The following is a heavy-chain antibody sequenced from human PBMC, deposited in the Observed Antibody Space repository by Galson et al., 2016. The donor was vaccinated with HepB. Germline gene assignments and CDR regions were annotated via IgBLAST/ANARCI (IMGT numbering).Heavy chain of an antibody. J-gene: IGHJ6*02. CDR1: GFTFSSYT. CDR2: IAYDGSNK. CDR3: ARDARYSSNWYYGVASPGFYYYGMDV. V-gene: IGHV3-30*04. Sequence: SLRLSCAASGFTFSSYTMHWVRQTPGKGLEWVALIAYDGSNKYYADSVKGRFTISRDNSKNTLYLQMNSLRAEDTAIYYCARDARYSSNWYYGVASPGFYYYGMDVWGQGTTVTVPS. D-gene: IGHD6-13*01.